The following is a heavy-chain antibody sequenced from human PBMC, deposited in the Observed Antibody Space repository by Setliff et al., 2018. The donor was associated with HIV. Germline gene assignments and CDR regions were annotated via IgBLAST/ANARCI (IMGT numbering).Heavy chain of an antibody. D-gene: IGHD6-19*01. Sequence: PSETLSLTCAVYGGSFSGSFWSWIRQPPGKGLEWIGEINHSGKTNYSPPLKSRVSMSVDTSKNQFSLKLSAVTSADTAVYYCVRRAGRHRLLRSGVAGTLDSWGQGTLVTVSS. CDR2: INHSGKT. V-gene: IGHV4-34*01. J-gene: IGHJ4*02. CDR1: GGSFSGSF. CDR3: VRRAGRHRLLRSGVAGTLDS.